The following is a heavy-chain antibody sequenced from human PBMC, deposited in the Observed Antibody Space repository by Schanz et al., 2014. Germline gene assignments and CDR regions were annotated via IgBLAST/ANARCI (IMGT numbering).Heavy chain of an antibody. CDR3: ARALKGKVAIFGVIAAQNYYYMDV. CDR1: GYTFTTYA. V-gene: IGHV1-18*01. CDR2: ISVYNHNK. D-gene: IGHD3-3*01. Sequence: QVQLVQSGAEVKKPGASVRVSCKASGYTFTTYAMSWVRQAPGQGLEWMGWISVYNHNKEYDQKFQGRVSMTLDTSTSTAYLDLSRLRSEDTGVYYCARALKGKVAIFGVIAAQNYYYMDVWGKGTTVTVSS. J-gene: IGHJ6*03.